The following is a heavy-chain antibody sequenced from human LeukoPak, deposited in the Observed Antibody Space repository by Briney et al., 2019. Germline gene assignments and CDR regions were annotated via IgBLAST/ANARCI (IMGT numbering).Heavy chain of an antibody. Sequence: SETLSLTCTVSGGSISSYYWSWIRQPPGKGLEWIGEINHSGSTNYNPSLKSRVTISVDTSKNQFSLKLSSVTATDTAVYYCARAAVAGPYYYYGMDVWGQGTTVTVSS. CDR1: GGSISSYY. CDR3: ARAAVAGPYYYYGMDV. CDR2: INHSGST. V-gene: IGHV4-34*01. D-gene: IGHD6-19*01. J-gene: IGHJ6*02.